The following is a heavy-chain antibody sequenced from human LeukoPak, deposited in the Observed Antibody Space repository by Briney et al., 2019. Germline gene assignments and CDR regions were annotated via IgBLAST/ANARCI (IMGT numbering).Heavy chain of an antibody. CDR3: ARGLYDSSWYYLDY. J-gene: IGHJ4*02. V-gene: IGHV6-1*01. CDR1: GDSVSSNSAA. Sequence: SQTLSLTCAISGDSVSSNSAAWNWIRQSPSRGLEWLGRTYYRSKWSNDHAVSVKSRITINLDTSKNQFSLQLNSVTPEDTAVYYCARGLYDSSWYYLDYWGQGTLVTVSS. D-gene: IGHD3-22*01. CDR2: TYYRSKWSN.